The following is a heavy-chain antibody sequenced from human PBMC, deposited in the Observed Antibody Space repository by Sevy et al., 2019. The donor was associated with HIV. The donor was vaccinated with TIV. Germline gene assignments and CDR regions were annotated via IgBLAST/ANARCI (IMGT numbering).Heavy chain of an antibody. CDR3: ARDSGTAMVTGNWFDP. CDR1: GGSISSYY. CDR2: IYYSGST. D-gene: IGHD5-18*01. Sequence: SETLSLTCTVSGGSISSYYWSWIRQPPGKGLEWIGYIYYSGSTNYSPSLKSRVTISVDTSKNQFSLKLSSVTAADTAVYYCARDSGTAMVTGNWFDPWGQGTLVTVSS. V-gene: IGHV4-59*01. J-gene: IGHJ5*02.